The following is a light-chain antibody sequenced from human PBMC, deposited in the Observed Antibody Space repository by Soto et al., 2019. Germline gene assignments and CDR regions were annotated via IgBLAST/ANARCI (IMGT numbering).Light chain of an antibody. V-gene: IGLV2-23*01. CDR1: SSDVRSYNL. CDR3: CSYAGSSTYV. CDR2: EGS. J-gene: IGLJ1*01. Sequence: QSVLTQPASVSGSPGLSITISCTGTSSDVRSYNLVSWYQQHPGKAHKLMIYEGSKRPSGVSNRFSGSKSGNTASLTISGLQAEDEADYYCCSYAGSSTYVFGTGTKVTVL.